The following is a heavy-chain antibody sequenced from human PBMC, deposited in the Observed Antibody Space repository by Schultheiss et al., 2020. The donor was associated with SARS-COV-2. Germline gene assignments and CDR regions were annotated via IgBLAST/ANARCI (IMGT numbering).Heavy chain of an antibody. Sequence: SETLSLTCAVSGYSISSGYSWGWIRQPPGKGLEWIGYLYHSGSTNYNPSLKSRVTISVDTSKNQFSLKLSSVTAADTAVYYCARWWRVAATKFDPWGQGTLVTVSS. CDR2: LYHSGST. V-gene: IGHV4-38-2*01. CDR1: GYSISSGYS. J-gene: IGHJ5*02. CDR3: ARWWRVAATKFDP. D-gene: IGHD2-15*01.